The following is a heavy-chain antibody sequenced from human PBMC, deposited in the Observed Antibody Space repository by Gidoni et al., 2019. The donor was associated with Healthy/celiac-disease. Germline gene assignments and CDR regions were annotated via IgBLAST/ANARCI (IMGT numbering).Heavy chain of an antibody. CDR1: GYTFTGYY. D-gene: IGHD5-12*01. Sequence: QVQLVQSGAEVKKPGASVKVSCQASGYTFTGYYMHCVRQAPGQGLEWMGWINPNSGGTNYAQKCQGRVTMTRDTSISTAYMELSRLRSDDTAVYYCARAKSRYFYWYFDLWGRGTLVTVSS. CDR2: INPNSGGT. V-gene: IGHV1-2*02. CDR3: ARAKSRYFYWYFDL. J-gene: IGHJ2*01.